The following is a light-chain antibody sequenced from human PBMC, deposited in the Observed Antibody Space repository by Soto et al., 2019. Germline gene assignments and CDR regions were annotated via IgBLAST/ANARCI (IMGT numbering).Light chain of an antibody. CDR1: QSVSSY. Sequence: EIVLTQSPATLSLSPGERATLSCRASQSVSSYLAWYQQKPGQAPRLLIYDASNRATGIPARFSGSGSGTDFTLTISSLEPEDFAVYYCQQRSNWLPCGGGTKVDIK. V-gene: IGKV3-11*01. CDR3: QQRSNWLP. J-gene: IGKJ4*01. CDR2: DAS.